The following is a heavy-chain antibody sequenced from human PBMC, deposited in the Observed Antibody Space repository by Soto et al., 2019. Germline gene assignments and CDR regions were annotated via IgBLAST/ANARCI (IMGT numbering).Heavy chain of an antibody. J-gene: IGHJ4*02. CDR3: AKQGGSSSWGGGDFDY. Sequence: EVQLLESGGGLVQPGGSLRLSCAASGFTFSSYAMSWVRQAPGKGLEWVSAISGSGGSTYYADAVKGRFTISRDNSKNELYLQMNGLGREDTVGYYRAKQGGSSSWGGGDFDYWGQGTLVTVSS. CDR1: GFTFSSYA. D-gene: IGHD6-6*01. V-gene: IGHV3-23*01. CDR2: ISGSGGST.